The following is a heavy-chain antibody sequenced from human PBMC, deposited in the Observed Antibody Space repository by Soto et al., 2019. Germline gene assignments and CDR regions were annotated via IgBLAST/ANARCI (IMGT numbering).Heavy chain of an antibody. J-gene: IGHJ3*02. Sequence: ASVKVSCKASGYTFSSYGISWVRQAPGQGLEWMGWINAYNGNTHFAQKLQGRVTMTTDTSTSTAYMELRSLRSDDTAVYYCARIFESYYYGFDIWGQGTMVTVSS. CDR3: ARIFESYYYGFDI. V-gene: IGHV1-18*01. D-gene: IGHD1-26*01. CDR1: GYTFSSYG. CDR2: INAYNGNT.